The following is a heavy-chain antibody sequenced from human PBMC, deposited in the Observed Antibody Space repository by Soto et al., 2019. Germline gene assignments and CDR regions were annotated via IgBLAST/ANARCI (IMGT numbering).Heavy chain of an antibody. CDR1: GYSFTTYL. Sequence: ESLHISCKGSGYSFTTYLICWVRHLPGKGLEWMGIIYPGDSDTRYSPSFQGQVTISADKSISTAYLQWSSLKASDTAIYYCARYAKATVTHYDWSLGSLVTVSA. CDR2: IYPGDSDT. D-gene: IGHD4-17*01. V-gene: IGHV5-51*01. J-gene: IGHJ4*02. CDR3: ARYAKATVTHYD.